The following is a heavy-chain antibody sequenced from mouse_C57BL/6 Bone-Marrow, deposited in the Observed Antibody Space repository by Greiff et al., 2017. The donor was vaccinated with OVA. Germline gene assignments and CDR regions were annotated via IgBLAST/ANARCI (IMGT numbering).Heavy chain of an antibody. J-gene: IGHJ2*01. D-gene: IGHD3-3*01. CDR3: ASGTH. CDR1: GYTFTSYG. Sequence: VQLQQSGAELARPGASVKLSCKASGYTFTSYGISWVKQRTGQGLEWIGEIYPRSGNTYYNEKFKGKATLTADKSSSTAYMELRSLTSEDSAVYFCASGTHWGQGTTLTVSS. V-gene: IGHV1-81*01. CDR2: IYPRSGNT.